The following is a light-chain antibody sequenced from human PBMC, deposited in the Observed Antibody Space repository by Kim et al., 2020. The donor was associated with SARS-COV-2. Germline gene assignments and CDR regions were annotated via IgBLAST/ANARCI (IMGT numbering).Light chain of an antibody. V-gene: IGKV3-20*01. CDR1: QSVRSSY. CDR2: TAS. Sequence: YPGERATLSGRASQSVRSSYLAWYQQKPGQAPRLLFYTASSRATGIPDRFSGSGSGTDFTLTISRLESEDFAVFYCQQYGSVPFTFGPGTKVDIK. J-gene: IGKJ3*01. CDR3: QQYGSVPFT.